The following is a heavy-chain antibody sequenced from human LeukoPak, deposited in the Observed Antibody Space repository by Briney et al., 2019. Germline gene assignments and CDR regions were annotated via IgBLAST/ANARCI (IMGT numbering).Heavy chain of an antibody. D-gene: IGHD5-18*01. CDR3: AKGNGYSYGRYYFDY. Sequence: GGSLRLSCAASGFTFSSYAMGWVRQAPGRGLEWVSAITASGGNTYYADSVKGRFTISRDNSKNTLYLQVNSLRAEDTAVYYCAKGNGYSYGRYYFDYWGQGTLVTVSS. J-gene: IGHJ4*02. V-gene: IGHV3-23*01. CDR2: ITASGGNT. CDR1: GFTFSSYA.